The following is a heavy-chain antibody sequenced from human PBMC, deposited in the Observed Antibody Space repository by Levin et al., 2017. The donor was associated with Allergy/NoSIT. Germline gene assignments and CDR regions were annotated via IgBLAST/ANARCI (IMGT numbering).Heavy chain of an antibody. J-gene: IGHJ3*02. Sequence: SETLSLTCTVSGGSLDRKNYYWGWIRQPPGKGLEWIGNIYYSGSTYYNPSLESRVTISVDTSKNQFSLKLSSVTAADAAVYYCASDDRADHAFDTWGQGTMVTVSS. V-gene: IGHV4-39*02. CDR1: GGSLDRKNYY. CDR3: ASDDRADHAFDT. CDR2: IYYSGST.